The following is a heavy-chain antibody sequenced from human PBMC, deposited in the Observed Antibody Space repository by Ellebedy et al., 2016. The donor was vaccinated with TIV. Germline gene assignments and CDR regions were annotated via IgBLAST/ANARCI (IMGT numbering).Heavy chain of an antibody. D-gene: IGHD3-22*01. CDR2: ISANNGDT. V-gene: IGHV1-18*01. CDR1: GYTFTNYG. Sequence: AASVKVSCKASGYTFTNYGISWVRQTPGQGLEWMGRISANNGDTHYAQKLQGRVTMTTDTSTSTIYMYLRSLRSYDTAVYYCARDEADYYDSSGYYYFDAFDIWGQGTMVTVSS. CDR3: ARDEADYYDSSGYYYFDAFDI. J-gene: IGHJ3*02.